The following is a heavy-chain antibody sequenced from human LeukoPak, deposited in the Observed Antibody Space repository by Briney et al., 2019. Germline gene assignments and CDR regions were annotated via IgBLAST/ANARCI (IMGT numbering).Heavy chain of an antibody. CDR3: AREDPGPFDAFDT. Sequence: PGGSLRLSCAASGSTFAGYAMSWVRQAPGKGLEWVSGISDSGGTTYYADSVKGRFTISRDNSKNTLYLQMNSLRAEDTATYYCAREDPGPFDAFDTWGQGAKVTVSS. J-gene: IGHJ3*02. V-gene: IGHV3-23*01. CDR2: ISDSGGTT. CDR1: GSTFAGYA.